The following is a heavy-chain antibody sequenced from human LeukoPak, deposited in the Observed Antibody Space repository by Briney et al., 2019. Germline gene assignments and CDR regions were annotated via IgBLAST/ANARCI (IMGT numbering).Heavy chain of an antibody. Sequence: ASVKVSCKASGYIFTGYYMHWVRQAPGQGLEWMGWINPNSGDTNYAQKFQGRVTMTRDTSISTAYMELSRLRSDDTAVYYCARTTEGGYTYDYFYYYYMDVWGKGTTVTISS. CDR1: GYIFTGYY. J-gene: IGHJ6*03. CDR2: INPNSGDT. D-gene: IGHD5-18*01. CDR3: ARTTEGGYTYDYFYYYYMDV. V-gene: IGHV1-2*02.